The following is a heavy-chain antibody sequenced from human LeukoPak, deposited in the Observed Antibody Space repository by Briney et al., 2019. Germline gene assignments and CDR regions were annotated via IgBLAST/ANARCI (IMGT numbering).Heavy chain of an antibody. CDR1: GGSFSGYY. J-gene: IGHJ4*02. Sequence: PSETLSLTCAVYGGSFSGYYWSWIRQPPGKGLEWIGEINHSGSTNYNPSLKSRVTISLDTSKNQFSLKLSSVTAADTAVYYCAGHHPRNTVDFWGQGTLVTVSS. CDR2: INHSGST. D-gene: IGHD2/OR15-2a*01. V-gene: IGHV4-34*01. CDR3: AGHHPRNTVDF.